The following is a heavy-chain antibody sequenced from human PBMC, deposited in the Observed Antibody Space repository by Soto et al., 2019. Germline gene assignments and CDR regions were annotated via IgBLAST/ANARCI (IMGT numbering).Heavy chain of an antibody. CDR3: AAGRDYDFWSGYLGNWFDP. CDR1: GFTFTSSA. Sequence: GASVKVSCKASGFTFTSSAAQWVRQARGQRLEWIGWIVVGSGNTNYAQKFQERVTITRDMSTSTAYMELSSLRSEDTAVYYCAAGRDYDFWSGYLGNWFDPWGQGTLVTVSS. J-gene: IGHJ5*02. CDR2: IVVGSGNT. V-gene: IGHV1-58*01. D-gene: IGHD3-3*01.